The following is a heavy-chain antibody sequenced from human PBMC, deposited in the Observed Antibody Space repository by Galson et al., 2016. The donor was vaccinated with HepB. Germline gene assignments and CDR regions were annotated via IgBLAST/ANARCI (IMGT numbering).Heavy chain of an antibody. V-gene: IGHV4-59*01. CDR3: ARDDSGGWYGFHFVMDV. D-gene: IGHD6-19*01. CDR2: IYYIGRT. CDR1: GASISGYY. Sequence: ETLSLTCTVSGASISGYYLSWIRQPPGKGLEWIGYIYYIGRTTYNPSLNSRVTISVNTAKNQFSLKLSSVPAADTAVYYCARDDSGGWYGFHFVMDVWGQGTTVTVSS. J-gene: IGHJ6*02.